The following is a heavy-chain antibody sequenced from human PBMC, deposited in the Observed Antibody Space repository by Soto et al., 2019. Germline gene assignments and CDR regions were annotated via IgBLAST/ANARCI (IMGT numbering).Heavy chain of an antibody. J-gene: IGHJ4*02. CDR1: GYSISSGYY. V-gene: IGHV4-38-2*02. D-gene: IGHD3-22*01. Sequence: SETLSLTCTVSGYSISSGYYWGWIRQPPGKGLEWIGSIYHSGSTYYNPSLKSRVTISVDTPKNQFSLKLSSVTAADTAVYYCARAEVEDYYDSSGYYFDYWGQGTLVTVSS. CDR3: ARAEVEDYYDSSGYYFDY. CDR2: IYHSGST.